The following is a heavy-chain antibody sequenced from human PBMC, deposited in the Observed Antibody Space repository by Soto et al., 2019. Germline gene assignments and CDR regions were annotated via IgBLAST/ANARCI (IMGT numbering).Heavy chain of an antibody. Sequence: GGSMRLSCAASGFTFSNAWINWVRQEPGKGLEWVGRVKSKNDGGTTDFAAPVKGRFAISRDDSKNMVYLEMNSLQTEDTAIYYCTTDSYITSIIVRFDYWGHGTLVTVSS. CDR1: GFTFSNAW. D-gene: IGHD3-22*01. CDR2: VKSKNDGGTT. CDR3: TTDSYITSIIVRFDY. V-gene: IGHV3-15*07. J-gene: IGHJ4*01.